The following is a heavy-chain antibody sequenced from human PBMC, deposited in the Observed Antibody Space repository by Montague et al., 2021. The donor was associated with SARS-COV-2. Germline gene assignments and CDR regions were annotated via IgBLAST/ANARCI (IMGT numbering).Heavy chain of an antibody. CDR1: GDSISSYY. J-gene: IGHJ5*02. CDR2: INYGGST. V-gene: IGHV4-59*08. CDR3: ARPRRAVGSNYWFGP. Sequence: SETLSLTCTVSGDSISSYYWSWIRQSPGKGLEWIGYINYGGSTNYSSYPKRRVIMSVDTSNNQFSLWLTSVTAAATAVYYCARPRRAVGSNYWFGPWGQGTLVTVSS. D-gene: IGHD5-24*01.